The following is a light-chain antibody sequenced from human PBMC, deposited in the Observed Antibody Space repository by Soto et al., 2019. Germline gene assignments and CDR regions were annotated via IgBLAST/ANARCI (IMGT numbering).Light chain of an antibody. V-gene: IGKV1-12*01. Sequence: DTQRPQSPSSVSASVGDRVPITCRASQGISSWLAWYQQKAGKAPNLLIYGASNLHSGVPSRFSGSGSGTNFTLTISSLQPEDFATYYCQQANSFPITFGQGTRLEIK. CDR2: GAS. J-gene: IGKJ5*01. CDR3: QQANSFPIT. CDR1: QGISSW.